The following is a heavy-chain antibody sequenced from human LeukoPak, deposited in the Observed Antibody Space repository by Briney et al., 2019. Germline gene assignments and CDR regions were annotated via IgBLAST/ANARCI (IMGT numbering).Heavy chain of an antibody. Sequence: GESLKISCTASGFTFGDYAMSWFRQAPGKGLEWVGFIRSKAYGGTTEYAASVKGRFTISRDDSKSIAYLQMNSLKTEDTAVDYCTREWNWLWLVVRRNAFDIWGQGTMVTVSS. CDR2: IRSKAYGGTT. D-gene: IGHD6-19*01. V-gene: IGHV3-49*03. CDR1: GFTFGDYA. J-gene: IGHJ3*02. CDR3: TREWNWLWLVVRRNAFDI.